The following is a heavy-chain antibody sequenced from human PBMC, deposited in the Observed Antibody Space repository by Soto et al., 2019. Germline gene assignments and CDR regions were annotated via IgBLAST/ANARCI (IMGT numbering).Heavy chain of an antibody. J-gene: IGHJ6*02. D-gene: IGHD3-22*01. V-gene: IGHV4-34*01. Sequence: SETLSLTCAVYGGSFSGYYWTWIRQPPGKGLEWIGEINHSGSTNYNPSLKSRVTISVDTSKTQFSLNLSSVTAADTAVYYCAGGYYYDSSGYYDYYYYGMDVWGQGTTVTVSS. CDR3: AGGYYYDSSGYYDYYYYGMDV. CDR2: INHSGST. CDR1: GGSFSGYY.